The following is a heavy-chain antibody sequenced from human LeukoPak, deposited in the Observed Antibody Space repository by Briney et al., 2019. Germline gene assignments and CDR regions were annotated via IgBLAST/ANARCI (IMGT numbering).Heavy chain of an antibody. J-gene: IGHJ4*02. Sequence: SETLSLTCAVYGGSFSGYYWSWIRQPPGKGLEWIGEINHSGSTNYNPSLKSRVTISVDTPKNQFSLKLSSVTAAGTAVYYCARLTYYDILTNWGQGTLVTVSS. CDR1: GGSFSGYY. V-gene: IGHV4-34*01. D-gene: IGHD3-9*01. CDR2: INHSGST. CDR3: ARLTYYDILTN.